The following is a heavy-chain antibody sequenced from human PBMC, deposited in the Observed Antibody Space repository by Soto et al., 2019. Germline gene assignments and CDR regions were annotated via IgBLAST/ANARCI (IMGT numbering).Heavy chain of an antibody. D-gene: IGHD1-1*01. J-gene: IGHJ4*02. V-gene: IGHV1-2*02. Sequence: ASVKVSCKASGHTFTGHHMHWARQAPGQGLEWMTLINLDNGDTIYAQKFQGRVTTTRDTSITTAYMDLSGLRYDDTAVYYCGLERTGTGGFDYWGQGTQVTVS. CDR2: INLDNGDT. CDR3: GLERTGTGGFDY. CDR1: GHTFTGHH.